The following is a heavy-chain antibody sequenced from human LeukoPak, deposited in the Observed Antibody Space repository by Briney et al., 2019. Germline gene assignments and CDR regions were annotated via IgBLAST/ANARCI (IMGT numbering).Heavy chain of an antibody. CDR1: RYSFTSYW. Sequence: GESLKISCRGSRYSFTSYWIGWVRQMPGKGLEWMGIIYPGDSDTRYSPSFQGQVTISADKSISTAYLQWSSLKTSDTAIYYCARLIDSSSVNFDYWGQGTLVTVSS. V-gene: IGHV5-51*01. D-gene: IGHD6-6*01. J-gene: IGHJ4*02. CDR2: IYPGDSDT. CDR3: ARLIDSSSVNFDY.